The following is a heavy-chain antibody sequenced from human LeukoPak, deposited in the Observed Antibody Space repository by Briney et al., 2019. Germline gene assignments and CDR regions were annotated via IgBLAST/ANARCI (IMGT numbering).Heavy chain of an antibody. Sequence: PGGSLRLSCAASGFTFNTYAMQWVRQAPGKGLEYVAAISSNGDSPYYANSVKGRLTISRDNSKNTLYLQMVSLRIEDMGVYYCARADSGPSFPPDYWGQGTLVTVSS. CDR1: GFTFNTYA. CDR3: ARADSGPSFPPDY. V-gene: IGHV3-64*01. CDR2: ISSNGDSP. D-gene: IGHD2-15*01. J-gene: IGHJ4*02.